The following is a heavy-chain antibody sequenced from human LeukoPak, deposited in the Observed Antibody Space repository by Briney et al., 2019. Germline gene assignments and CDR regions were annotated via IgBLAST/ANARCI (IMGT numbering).Heavy chain of an antibody. V-gene: IGHV3-23*01. D-gene: IGHD1-14*01. CDR2: VIGGGGNT. CDR1: GFTFSGYA. CDR3: ARGGLYKFDY. Sequence: PGGSLRLSCAASGFTFSGYAMSWVRQAPGKGLEWVSTVIGGGGNTYYADSVRGRFTISRDNSKNTLYLQINSLGADDTAVYYCARGGLYKFDYWGQGTLVTVSS. J-gene: IGHJ4*02.